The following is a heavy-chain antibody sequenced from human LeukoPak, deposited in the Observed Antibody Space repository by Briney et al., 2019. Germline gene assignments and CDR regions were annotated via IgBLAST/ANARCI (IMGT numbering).Heavy chain of an antibody. J-gene: IGHJ3*02. CDR2: IYTSGST. CDR1: GGSISSYY. V-gene: IGHV4-4*07. CDR3: ARDLQAVAGTDAFDI. Sequence: PSETLSLTCTVSGGSISSYYWSWIRQPAGKGLEWIGRIYTSGSTNYNPSLKSRVTMSVDTSKNQFSLKLSSVTAADTAVYYCARDLQAVAGTDAFDIWGQGTMVTVSS. D-gene: IGHD6-19*01.